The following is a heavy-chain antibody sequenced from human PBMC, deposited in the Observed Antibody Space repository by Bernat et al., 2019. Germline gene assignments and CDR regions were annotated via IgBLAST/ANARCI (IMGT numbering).Heavy chain of an antibody. J-gene: IGHJ4*02. D-gene: IGHD3-10*01. CDR3: TRAGARAEQTFDY. CDR2: VRTKANGFAT. V-gene: IGHV3-73*01. Sequence: VQLVESGGGVVQPGRSLRLSCAASGFTFSDSTMQWVRQASGKGLEWVGRVRTKANGFATSYAASVKGRFTISRDDSKNTAYLQMNSLKIEDTAVYYCTRAGARAEQTFDYWGQGTLVTVSS. CDR1: GFTFSDST.